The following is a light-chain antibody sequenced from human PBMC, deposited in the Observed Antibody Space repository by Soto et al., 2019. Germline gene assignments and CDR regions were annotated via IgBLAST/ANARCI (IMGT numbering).Light chain of an antibody. CDR3: QPYNNWPPWT. CDR2: GAS. Sequence: EIVMTQSPATLSVSPGERATLSCRASQSVSSNLAWYQQKPGQAPRLLIYGASTRATGIPARFSGSGSGTDFTLTISSLQSEDFAVSYCQPYNNWPPWTFGQGTKVEIK. J-gene: IGKJ1*01. CDR1: QSVSSN. V-gene: IGKV3-15*01.